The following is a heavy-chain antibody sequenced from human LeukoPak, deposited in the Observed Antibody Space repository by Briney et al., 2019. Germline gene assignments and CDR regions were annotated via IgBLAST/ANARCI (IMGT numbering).Heavy chain of an antibody. J-gene: IGHJ4*02. Sequence: SQTLSLTCTVSGGSISSGGYYWSWIRQHPGKGLEWTGYIYYSGSTYYNPSLKSRVTISVDTSKNQFSLKLSSVTAADTAVYYCARSPGWAAAGNEYYFDYWGQGTLVTVSS. V-gene: IGHV4-31*03. CDR2: IYYSGST. CDR3: ARSPGWAAAGNEYYFDY. D-gene: IGHD6-13*01. CDR1: GGSISSGGYY.